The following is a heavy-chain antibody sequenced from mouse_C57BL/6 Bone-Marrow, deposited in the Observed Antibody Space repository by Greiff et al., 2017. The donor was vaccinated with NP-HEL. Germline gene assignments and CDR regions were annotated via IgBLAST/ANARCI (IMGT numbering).Heavy chain of an antibody. J-gene: IGHJ3*01. CDR1: GFSLTSYG. CDR2: IWGVGST. Sequence: VKLVESGPGLVAPSQSLSITCTVSGFSLTSYGVDWVRQSPGKGLEWLGVIWGVGSTNYNSALKSRLSISKDNSKSQVFLKMNSLQTDDTAMYYCATSAQATLFAYWGQGTLVTVSA. CDR3: ATSAQATLFAY. D-gene: IGHD3-2*02. V-gene: IGHV2-6*01.